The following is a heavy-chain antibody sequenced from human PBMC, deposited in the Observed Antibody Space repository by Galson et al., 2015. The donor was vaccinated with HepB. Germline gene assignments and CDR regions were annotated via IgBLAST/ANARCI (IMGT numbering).Heavy chain of an antibody. Sequence: SLRLSCAASGFTFSSYSMNWVRQAPGKGLEWVSSISSSSSYIYYADSVKGRFTISKDNAKNSLYLQMNSLRAEDTAVYYCARDYYDSSGPLAYWGQGTLVTVSS. CDR1: GFTFSSYS. V-gene: IGHV3-21*01. CDR2: ISSSSSYI. J-gene: IGHJ4*02. CDR3: ARDYYDSSGPLAY. D-gene: IGHD3-22*01.